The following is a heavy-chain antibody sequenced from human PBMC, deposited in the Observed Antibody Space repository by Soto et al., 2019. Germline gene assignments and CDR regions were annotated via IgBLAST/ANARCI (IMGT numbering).Heavy chain of an antibody. Sequence: SLKVSCKASGCTFSSYAISWVRHAPGQGLEWMGGIIPIFGTANYAQKFQGRVTITADESTSTAYMELSSLRSEDTAVYYCASQDYGDYLIRYWGQGTLVTVSS. CDR1: GCTFSSYA. D-gene: IGHD4-17*01. CDR3: ASQDYGDYLIRY. V-gene: IGHV1-69*13. CDR2: IIPIFGTA. J-gene: IGHJ4*02.